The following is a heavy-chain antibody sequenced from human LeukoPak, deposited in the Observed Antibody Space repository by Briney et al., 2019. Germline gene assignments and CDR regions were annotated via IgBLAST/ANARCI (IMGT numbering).Heavy chain of an antibody. CDR3: ARGYCSSTTCYTKSNWFDP. Sequence: PGGSLRLSCAASGFTFSSYGMHWVRQAPGKGLEWVAVISYDGSNKYYADSVKGRFTISRDNAKNSLYLQMNSLRAEDTAVYYCARGYCSSTTCYTKSNWFDPWGQGTLVTVSS. CDR2: ISYDGSNK. J-gene: IGHJ5*02. V-gene: IGHV3-30*03. D-gene: IGHD2-2*02. CDR1: GFTFSSYG.